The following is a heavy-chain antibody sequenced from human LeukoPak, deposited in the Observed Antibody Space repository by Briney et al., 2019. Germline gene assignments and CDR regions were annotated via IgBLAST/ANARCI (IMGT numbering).Heavy chain of an antibody. V-gene: IGHV3-23*01. J-gene: IGHJ4*02. CDR1: GLTFKNYA. Sequence: GGSLRLSCAASGLTFKNYAMTWVRQAPGKGLEWVFSVIGNCDKPFYADSVKGRFTISRDNSKNTLSLQMNNLRADDTAVYYCARLVTGYSYYFDYWGQGTLVTVSS. CDR3: ARLVTGYSYYFDY. D-gene: IGHD3-9*01. CDR2: VIGNCDKP.